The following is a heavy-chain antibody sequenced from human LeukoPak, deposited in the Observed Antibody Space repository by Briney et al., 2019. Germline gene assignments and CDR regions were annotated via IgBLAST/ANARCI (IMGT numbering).Heavy chain of an antibody. CDR2: ISYDGSKK. D-gene: IGHD5-24*01. CDR3: ARDHLDMAIINFYGLDI. Sequence: GGSLRLSCAASGFTFSTYAMHWVRQAPGKGLEWVAVISYDGSKKYYADSVKGRFTISRDNSKNTLFLQVNSLRPDDTSVFYCARDHLDMAIINFYGLDIWGQGTLVTVSS. J-gene: IGHJ4*02. V-gene: IGHV3-30*04. CDR1: GFTFSTYA.